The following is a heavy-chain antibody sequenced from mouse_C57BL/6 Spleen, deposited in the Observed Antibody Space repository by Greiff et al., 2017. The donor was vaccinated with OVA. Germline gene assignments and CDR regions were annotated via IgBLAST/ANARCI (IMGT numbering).Heavy chain of an antibody. J-gene: IGHJ4*01. D-gene: IGHD1-1*01. Sequence: LVESGPELVKPGASVKISCKASGYAFSSSWMNWVKQRPGKGLEWIGRIYPGDGDTNYNGKFKGKATLNADKSSSTAYMQLSSLTSEDSAVYFCAGLYYYGSPYYAMDYWGQGTSVTVSS. CDR3: AGLYYYGSPYYAMDY. CDR1: GYAFSSSW. CDR2: IYPGDGDT. V-gene: IGHV1-82*01.